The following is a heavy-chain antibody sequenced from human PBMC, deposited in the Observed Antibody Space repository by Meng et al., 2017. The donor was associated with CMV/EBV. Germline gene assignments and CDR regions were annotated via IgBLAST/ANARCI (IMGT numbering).Heavy chain of an antibody. J-gene: IGHJ4*02. CDR3: ARVYIAAAGVSDY. Sequence: GESLKISCAASGFTFSSYSMNWVRQAPGKGLEWVSSISSSSSYIYYADSVKGRFTISRDNAKNSLYLQMNSLGAEDTAVYYCARVYIAAAGVSDYWGQGTLVTVSS. CDR2: ISSSSSYI. V-gene: IGHV3-21*01. CDR1: GFTFSSYS. D-gene: IGHD6-13*01.